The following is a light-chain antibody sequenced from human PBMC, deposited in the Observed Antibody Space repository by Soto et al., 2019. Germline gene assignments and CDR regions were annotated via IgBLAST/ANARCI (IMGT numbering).Light chain of an antibody. CDR3: QQYGSSYPWT. CDR1: QSVSSSY. CDR2: GAS. V-gene: IGKV3-20*01. Sequence: IVLTQSPGTLSLSQVEIVAVSFMAIQSVSSSYLAWYQQKPGQAPRLLIYGASSRATGIPDRFSGSGSGTDFTLTIRRLEPEDFAVYYCQQYGSSYPWTFGQGTKVDIK. J-gene: IGKJ1*01.